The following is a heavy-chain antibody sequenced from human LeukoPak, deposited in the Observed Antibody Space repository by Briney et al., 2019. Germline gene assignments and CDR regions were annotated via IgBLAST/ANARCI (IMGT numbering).Heavy chain of an antibody. Sequence: ASVKVSCKASGYTFTSYGISWVRQAPGQGLEWMGWISAYNGNTNYAQKLQGRVTMTTDTSTSTAYMELRSLRSDDTAMYYCASLGGTNPYYYYYMDVWGKGTTVTVSS. CDR1: GYTFTSYG. CDR2: ISAYNGNT. V-gene: IGHV1-18*01. J-gene: IGHJ6*03. D-gene: IGHD2-2*01. CDR3: ASLGGTNPYYYYYMDV.